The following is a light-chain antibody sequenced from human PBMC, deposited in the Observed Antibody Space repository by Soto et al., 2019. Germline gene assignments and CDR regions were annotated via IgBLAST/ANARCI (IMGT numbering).Light chain of an antibody. Sequence: QSALTQPPSASGSPGQSVTISCTGTSSDVGIFNYVSWYQQHPDQAPKLLIFEVNKRPSGVPDHFSASKSGNTASLTVSGLQAEDEADYYCCSYAGSNTLIFGGGTKLTVL. CDR2: EVN. V-gene: IGLV2-8*01. J-gene: IGLJ2*01. CDR1: SSDVGIFNY. CDR3: CSYAGSNTLI.